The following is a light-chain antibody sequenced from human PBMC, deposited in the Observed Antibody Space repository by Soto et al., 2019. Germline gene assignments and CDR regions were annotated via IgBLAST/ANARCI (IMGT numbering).Light chain of an antibody. CDR3: SSYTSVTTFVV. CDR1: SSDIGRYNF. J-gene: IGLJ1*01. V-gene: IGLV2-14*01. CDR2: EVT. Sequence: QSVLTQPASLSGSPGQSITISCTGTSSDIGRYNFVSWYQQHPGKAPKLLVYEVTNRPSGVSNRFSGSKSGITASLTIFGLQTEDEAYYYCSSYTSVTTFVVFGTGTKLTVL.